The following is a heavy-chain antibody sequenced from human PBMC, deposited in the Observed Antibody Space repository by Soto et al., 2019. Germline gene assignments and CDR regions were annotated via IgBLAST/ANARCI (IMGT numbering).Heavy chain of an antibody. CDR3: AKDRGTYDFWSVYPN. J-gene: IGHJ4*02. Sequence: GSLRLCGAASGFTFSRKGMHWVRQAPGKGLEWVALISYDGTNKYYADSVKGRFTISRDDSKNTLYLQMNSLRAEDTAVYYCAKDRGTYDFWSVYPNWGQGTLVTVSS. CDR2: ISYDGTNK. V-gene: IGHV3-30*18. CDR1: GFTFSRKG. D-gene: IGHD3-3*01.